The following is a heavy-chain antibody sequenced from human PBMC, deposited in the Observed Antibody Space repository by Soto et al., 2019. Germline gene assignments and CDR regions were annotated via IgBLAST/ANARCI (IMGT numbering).Heavy chain of an antibody. D-gene: IGHD1-26*01. V-gene: IGHV2-5*01. J-gene: IGHJ4*02. CDR1: GFSLTTSGSG. CDR2: ISWKDDK. CDR3: AHRDGGNYYRGYFDS. Sequence: QITLKESGPTLLQPTQTLTLTCTYSGFSLTTSGSGVGWIRQPPGKALEWLALISWKDDKRYNPGLESRLTITKDTSKNKVILTLTNIDPVDTATSVGAHRDGGNYYRGYFDSWVQGTLVTVSS.